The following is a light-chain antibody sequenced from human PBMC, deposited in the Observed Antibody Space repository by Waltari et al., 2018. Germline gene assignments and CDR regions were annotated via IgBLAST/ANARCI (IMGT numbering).Light chain of an antibody. Sequence: IVLTQSPGTLSSSPGETLNISCRSSQNLNQKSLAWYRHKPGQAPRLLMYETSVTATGIPDRFSGSGSGTDFTLTISRLEPEDFAVYYCQHYRRSATFGPGTKVEMK. CDR3: QHYRRSAT. CDR1: QNLNQKS. CDR2: ETS. J-gene: IGKJ3*01. V-gene: IGKV3-20*01.